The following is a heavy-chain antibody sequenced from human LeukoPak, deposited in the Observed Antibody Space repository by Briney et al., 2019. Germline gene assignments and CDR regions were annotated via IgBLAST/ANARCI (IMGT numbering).Heavy chain of an antibody. CDR1: GFTFSSYA. CDR3: ARDPPGVMYYFDY. CDR2: ISYDGSNK. J-gene: IGHJ4*02. V-gene: IGHV3-30*01. Sequence: PGGSLRLSCAASGFTFSSYAMHWVRQAPGKGLEWVAVISYDGSNKYYADSVKGRFTISRDNSKNTLYLQMNSLRAEDTAVYYCARDPPGVMYYFDYWGQGTLVTVSS.